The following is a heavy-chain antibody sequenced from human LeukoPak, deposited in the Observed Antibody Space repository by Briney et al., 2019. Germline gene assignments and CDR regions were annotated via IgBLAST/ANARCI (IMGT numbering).Heavy chain of an antibody. D-gene: IGHD3-22*01. J-gene: IGHJ5*02. CDR1: GGSISSSSYY. CDR2: IYYSGST. CDR3: ARDGTLSQYYYDSSGYAWFDP. V-gene: IGHV4-39*06. Sequence: SETLSLTCTVSGGSISSSSYYWGWIRQPPGKGLEWIGSIYYSGSTYYNPSLKSRVTISVDTSKNQFPLKLSSVTAADTAVYYCARDGTLSQYYYDSSGYAWFDPWGQGTLVTVSS.